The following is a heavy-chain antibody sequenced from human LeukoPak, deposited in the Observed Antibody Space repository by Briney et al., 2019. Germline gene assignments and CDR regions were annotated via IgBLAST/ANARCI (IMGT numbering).Heavy chain of an antibody. J-gene: IGHJ4*02. V-gene: IGHV3-7*03. D-gene: IGHD3-3*01. Sequence: QPGGSLRLSCAASGFTFSSYWMSWVRQAPGKGLEWVANIKQDGSEKCYVDSVKGRFTISRDNAKNSLYLQMNSLRAEDTAVYYCAKGTRWSGLGYFDYWGQGTLVTVSS. CDR2: IKQDGSEK. CDR3: AKGTRWSGLGYFDY. CDR1: GFTFSSYW.